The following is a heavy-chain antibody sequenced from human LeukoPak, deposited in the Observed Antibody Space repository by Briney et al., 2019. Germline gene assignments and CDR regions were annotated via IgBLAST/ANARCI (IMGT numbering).Heavy chain of an antibody. V-gene: IGHV1-2*02. Sequence: GFVKVSCKASGYTFTGYYMHWVRQAPGQGLEWMGWINPNSGGTNYAQKFQGRVTMTRDTSISTAYMELSRLRSDDTAVYYCARLGMLGATVAFDIWGQGTMVTVSS. CDR3: ARLGMLGATVAFDI. J-gene: IGHJ3*02. CDR1: GYTFTGYY. CDR2: INPNSGGT. D-gene: IGHD1-26*01.